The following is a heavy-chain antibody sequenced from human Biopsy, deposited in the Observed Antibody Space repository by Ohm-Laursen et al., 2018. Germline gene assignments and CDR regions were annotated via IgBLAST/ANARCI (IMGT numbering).Heavy chain of an antibody. Sequence: GASVKVPCKASGYNFDIYPLFWVRQAPGQGFEWMGGIVPLFETTDSAQKFQGRVTITADRSTTTAYIELSGLTSEDTAIYYCAKAGQTSGEYVVPRHFDSWGQGTRVTVSS. CDR1: GYNFDIYP. V-gene: IGHV1-69*06. D-gene: IGHD2-15*01. J-gene: IGHJ4*02. CDR2: IVPLFETT. CDR3: AKAGQTSGEYVVPRHFDS.